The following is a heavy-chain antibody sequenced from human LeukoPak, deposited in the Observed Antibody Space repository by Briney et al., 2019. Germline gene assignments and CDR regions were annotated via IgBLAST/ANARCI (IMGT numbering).Heavy chain of an antibody. CDR2: ISSSGSTI. J-gene: IGHJ6*02. D-gene: IGHD3-10*01. CDR1: GFTFSSYE. V-gene: IGHV3-48*03. Sequence: GGSLRLSCAASGFTFSSYEMNWVRQAPGKGLEWVSYISSSGSTIYYADSVKGRFTISRDNAKNSLYLQMNSLRAEDTAVYYCALWFGELSYYYGMDVWGQGTTVTVSS. CDR3: ALWFGELSYYYGMDV.